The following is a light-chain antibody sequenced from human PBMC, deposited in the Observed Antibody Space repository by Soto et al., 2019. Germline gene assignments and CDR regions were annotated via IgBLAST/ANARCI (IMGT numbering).Light chain of an antibody. CDR2: DAS. J-gene: IGKJ4*01. Sequence: TVLTQSPATLSLSPGERATLSCRASQSIDIYLAWYQLRPGQAPRLLIYDASHRPPGIPARFSGSGSGTDFTLTISSLEPEDFAIYYCQQRKFWLSFGGGNKVEIK. CDR1: QSIDIY. V-gene: IGKV3-11*01. CDR3: QQRKFWLS.